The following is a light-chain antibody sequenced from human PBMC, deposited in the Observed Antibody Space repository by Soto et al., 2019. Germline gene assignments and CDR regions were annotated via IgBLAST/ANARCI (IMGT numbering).Light chain of an antibody. CDR2: EGS. CDR3: CSYASNNTLYV. V-gene: IGLV2-23*01. CDR1: SSDVGTYNL. J-gene: IGLJ1*01. Sequence: QSVLTQPASVSGSPGQSITISCTGTSSDVGTYNLVSWYQRHPGEAPKVIIYEGSKRPSGVSNRFSGSKSGNTASLTISGLQAEDEADYYCCSYASNNTLYVFGTGTKVTVL.